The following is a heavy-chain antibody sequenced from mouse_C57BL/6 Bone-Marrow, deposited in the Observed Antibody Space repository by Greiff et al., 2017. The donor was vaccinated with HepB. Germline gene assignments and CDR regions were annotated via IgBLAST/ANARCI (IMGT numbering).Heavy chain of an antibody. J-gene: IGHJ1*03. CDR3: ARQKYSNPWYFDV. CDR2: ISNGGGST. Sequence: EVKLVESGGGLVQPGGSLKLSCAASGFTFSDYYMYWVRQTPEKRLEWVAYISNGGGSTYYPDTVKGRFTISRDNAKTTLYLQMSRLKSEDTAMYYCARQKYSNPWYFDVWGTGTTVTVSS. V-gene: IGHV5-12*01. CDR1: GFTFSDYY. D-gene: IGHD2-5*01.